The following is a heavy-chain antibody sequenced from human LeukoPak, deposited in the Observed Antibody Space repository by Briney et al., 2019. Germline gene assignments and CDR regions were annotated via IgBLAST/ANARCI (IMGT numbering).Heavy chain of an antibody. CDR2: IYPGDSDT. CDR3: ARIVRFGDLFVDY. CDR1: GYSFTSYW. V-gene: IGHV5-51*01. J-gene: IGHJ4*02. D-gene: IGHD3-10*01. Sequence: GESLKISCKGSGYSFTSYWIGCVRQMPRKGLEWMGIIYPGDSDTRYSPSFQGQVTISADKSISTAYLQWSSLKASDTAMYYCARIVRFGDLFVDYWGQGTLVTVSS.